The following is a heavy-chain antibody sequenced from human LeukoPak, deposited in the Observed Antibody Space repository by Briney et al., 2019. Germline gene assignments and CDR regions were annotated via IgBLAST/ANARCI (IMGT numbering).Heavy chain of an antibody. V-gene: IGHV3-72*01. J-gene: IGHJ4*02. CDR2: IRNKSNGYTT. CDR3: ARDVRRSDY. CDR1: GFTFSDYY. Sequence: GGSLRLSCAASGFTFSDYYMDWVRQAPGKGLEWVGRIRNKSNGYTTEYAASVQGRFTISRDDSMNSVYLQMNSLKTEDTAVYYCARDVRRSDYWGQGTLVTVSS.